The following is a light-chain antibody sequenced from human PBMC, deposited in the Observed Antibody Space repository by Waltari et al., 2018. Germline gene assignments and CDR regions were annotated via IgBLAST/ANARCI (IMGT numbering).Light chain of an antibody. V-gene: IGLV2-23*02. J-gene: IGLJ3*02. Sequence: QSALTQPASVSGSPGQSITLSCTGTSSDIGLYNLFSWYQHLPGEAPKVMIYEVTKRPSGVSNRFSGSKSGNTASLTISGVQAEDEGHYYCCSYAGSGTWVFGGGTKLTVL. CDR3: CSYAGSGTWV. CDR2: EVT. CDR1: SSDIGLYNL.